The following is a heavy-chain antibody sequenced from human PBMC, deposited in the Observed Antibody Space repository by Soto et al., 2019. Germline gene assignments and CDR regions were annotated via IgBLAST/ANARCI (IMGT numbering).Heavy chain of an antibody. CDR3: ARAGGYSSGKEFDY. Sequence: QVQLVESGGGVVQPGRSLRLSCAASGFTFRSYAMHWVRLAPGKGLEWVAVISYDGSNKYYADSVKGRFTISRDNSKNTLYLQMNSLRAEDTAVYHCARAGGYSSGKEFDYWGQGTLVTVSS. CDR2: ISYDGSNK. J-gene: IGHJ4*02. V-gene: IGHV3-30-3*01. D-gene: IGHD6-19*01. CDR1: GFTFRSYA.